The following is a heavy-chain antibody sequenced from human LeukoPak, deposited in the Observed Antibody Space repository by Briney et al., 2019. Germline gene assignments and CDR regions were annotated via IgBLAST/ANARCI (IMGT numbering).Heavy chain of an antibody. CDR1: GGSFSGYY. V-gene: IGHV4-34*01. CDR2: INHSGST. J-gene: IGHJ4*02. D-gene: IGHD3-9*01. CDR3: ARGGEEYYDILTGYTRFDY. Sequence: PSETLSLTCAVYGGSFSGYYWSWIRQPPGKGLEWMGEINHSGSTNYNPSLKSRVTISVDTSKNQFSLKLSSVTAADTAVYYCARGGEEYYDILTGYTRFDYWGQGTLVTVSS.